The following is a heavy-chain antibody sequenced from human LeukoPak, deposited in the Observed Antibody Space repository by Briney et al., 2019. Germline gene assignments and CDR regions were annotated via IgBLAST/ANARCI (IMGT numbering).Heavy chain of an antibody. CDR3: AGATRWLAFDY. CDR1: GFIDSSNY. J-gene: IGHJ4*02. V-gene: IGHV3-53*01. CDR2: IYSGGSK. D-gene: IGHD6-19*01. Sequence: PGGSLRLSCSASGFIDSSNYMSWVRQAPGKGLEWVSLIYSGGSKYYADSVMGRCTISRDKSNNTLYLQMSSLRADDTAVYYCAGATRWLAFDYWGQGTLVTVSS.